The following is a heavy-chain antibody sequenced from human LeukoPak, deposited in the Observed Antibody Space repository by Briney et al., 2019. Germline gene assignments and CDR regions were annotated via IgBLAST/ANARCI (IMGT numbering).Heavy chain of an antibody. J-gene: IGHJ5*02. CDR1: GYTFTSYG. V-gene: IGHV1-18*04. D-gene: IGHD5-18*01. CDR2: ISAYNGNT. Sequence: ASVKVSCKASGYTFTSYGISWVRQAPGQGLEWMGWISAYNGNTNYAQKLQGRVTMTTDTSTSTAYMELRSLRSDDTAVYYCASEKSRGYSYGRTNWFDPWGQGTLVAVSS. CDR3: ASEKSRGYSYGRTNWFDP.